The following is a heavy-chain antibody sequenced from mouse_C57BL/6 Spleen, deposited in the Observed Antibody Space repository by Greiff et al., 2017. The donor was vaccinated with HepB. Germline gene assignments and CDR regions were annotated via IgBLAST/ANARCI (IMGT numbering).Heavy chain of an antibody. D-gene: IGHD1-1*01. CDR1: GYTFTSYW. Sequence: QVQLQQPGAELVKPGASVKLSCKASGYTFTSYWMQWVKQRPGQGLEWIGEIDPSDSYTNYNQKFKGKATLTVDTSSSTASMQLSSLTSDDSAVYYCARLGSSSLYYFDYWGQGTTLTVSS. CDR2: IDPSDSYT. J-gene: IGHJ2*01. CDR3: ARLGSSSLYYFDY. V-gene: IGHV1-50*01.